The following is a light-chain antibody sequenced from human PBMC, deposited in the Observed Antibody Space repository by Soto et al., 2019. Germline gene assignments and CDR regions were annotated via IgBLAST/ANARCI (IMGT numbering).Light chain of an antibody. J-gene: IGLJ3*02. CDR2: EGS. Sequence: QSALTQPASVSGSPGQSITISCTGTSSDVGSYNLVSWYQQHPSKAPKLMIYEGSKRPSGVSNRFSGSKSGNTASLTISGLQAEDEADYYCCSYAGSSTSLWVFGGGTKVTVL. CDR1: SSDVGSYNL. V-gene: IGLV2-23*01. CDR3: CSYAGSSTSLWV.